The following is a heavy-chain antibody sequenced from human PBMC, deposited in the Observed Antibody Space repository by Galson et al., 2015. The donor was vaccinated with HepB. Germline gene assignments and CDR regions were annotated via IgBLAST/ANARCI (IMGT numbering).Heavy chain of an antibody. D-gene: IGHD2-2*01. J-gene: IGHJ3*02. CDR3: ARGEAGIVVVPAALDAFDI. CDR1: GYTFSTYG. CDR2: ISAYNGNT. Sequence: SVKVSCKASGYTFSTYGISWVRQAPGQGLEWMGWISAYNGNTNYAQILQGRVTITTDTSTSTAYMELRSLRSDDTAVYYCARGEAGIVVVPAALDAFDIWGQGTMVTVSS. V-gene: IGHV1-18*04.